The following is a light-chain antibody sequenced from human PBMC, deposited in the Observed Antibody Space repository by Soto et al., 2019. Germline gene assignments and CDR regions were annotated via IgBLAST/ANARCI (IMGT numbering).Light chain of an antibody. J-gene: IGKJ4*01. CDR2: GAS. CDR3: QQYGSSPLA. CDR1: QSINSRY. Sequence: EIVMTQSPVTLSLSPGEIATLSCRARQSINSRYLARYQQKHGQAPSLLISGASSRATDIPDRFSGGGSGTDFTLTISRLEPEDFEVYFCQQYGSSPLAFGGGTSVEI. V-gene: IGKV3-20*01.